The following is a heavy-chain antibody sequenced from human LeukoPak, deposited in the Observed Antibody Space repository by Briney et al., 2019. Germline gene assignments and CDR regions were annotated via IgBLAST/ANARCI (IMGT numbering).Heavy chain of an antibody. V-gene: IGHV3-30*02. CDR3: ARERKTTVTPFDY. D-gene: IGHD4-11*01. J-gene: IGHJ4*02. Sequence: GGSLRLSCAASGFTFSSYGMHWVRQAPGKGLEWVAFIRYDGSNKYYADSVKGRFTISRDNSKNTLYLQMNSLRAEDTAVYYCARERKTTVTPFDYWGQGTLVTVSS. CDR2: IRYDGSNK. CDR1: GFTFSSYG.